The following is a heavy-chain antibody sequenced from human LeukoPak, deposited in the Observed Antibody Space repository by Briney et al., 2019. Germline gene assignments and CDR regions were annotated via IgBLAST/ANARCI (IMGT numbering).Heavy chain of an antibody. CDR1: GFTFSSYW. CDR2: IKQDGSEK. Sequence: GGSLRLFCAASGFTFSSYWMSWVRQAPGKGLEWVANIKQDGSEKYYVDSVKGRFTISRDNAKNSLYLQMNSLRAEDTAVYYCAREWSYDSSGYYPFYWGQGTLVTVSS. D-gene: IGHD3-22*01. J-gene: IGHJ4*02. CDR3: AREWSYDSSGYYPFY. V-gene: IGHV3-7*01.